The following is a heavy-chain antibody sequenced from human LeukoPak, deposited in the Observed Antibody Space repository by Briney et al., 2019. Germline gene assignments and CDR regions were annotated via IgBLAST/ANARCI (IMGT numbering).Heavy chain of an antibody. CDR2: IYYTGST. CDR1: GGSVSDYY. J-gene: IGHJ3*02. CDR3: ARGLRRARNCSSTSCYLRGAFDI. D-gene: IGHD2-2*01. Sequence: PSETLSLTCTISGGSVSDYYWSWIRQSPGKGLEWIGYIYYTGSTTYNPSLKSRVTMSADTSKNQFSLKLSSVTAADTAVYYCARGLRRARNCSSTSCYLRGAFDIWGQGTMVTVSS. V-gene: IGHV4-59*02.